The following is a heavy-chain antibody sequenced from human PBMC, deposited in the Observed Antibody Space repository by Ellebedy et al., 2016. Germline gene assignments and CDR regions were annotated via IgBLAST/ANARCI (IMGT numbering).Heavy chain of an antibody. CDR1: GFTFSHYT. CDR3: ARGRAVAGWLEY. D-gene: IGHD6-19*01. V-gene: IGHV3-13*04. CDR2: FGTADDT. Sequence: GGSLRLSCAVSGFTFSHYTMHWVRQVPGKRLEWVAAFGTADDTYYQGSVRGRFTISRENGKNSVSLQMNDLRAGDTAVYYCARGRAVAGWLEYWGQGTLVTVSS. J-gene: IGHJ4*02.